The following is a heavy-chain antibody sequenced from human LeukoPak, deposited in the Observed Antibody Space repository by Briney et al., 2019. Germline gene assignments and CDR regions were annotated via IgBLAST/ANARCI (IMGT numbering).Heavy chain of an antibody. D-gene: IGHD1-7*01. CDR1: GFTFDDYA. Sequence: GRSLRLSCAASGFTFDDYAMHWVRQAPGKGLEWVSGISWNSGSIDYADSVKGRFTISRDNAKNSLHLQMDNLRAEDTAVYYCARPKNRENYWRAFDIWGQGTMVTVSS. V-gene: IGHV3-9*01. CDR3: ARPKNRENYWRAFDI. J-gene: IGHJ3*02. CDR2: ISWNSGSI.